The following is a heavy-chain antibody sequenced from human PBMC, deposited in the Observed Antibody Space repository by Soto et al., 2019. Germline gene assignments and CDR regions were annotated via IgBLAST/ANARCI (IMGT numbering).Heavy chain of an antibody. Sequence: SETLSLTCAVYGGSFSGYYWSWIRQPPGKGLEWIGEINHSGSTNYNPSLKSRVTISVDTSKNQFSLKLSSVTAADTAVYYCARGRGYDSLTGPPYYYYGMDVWGQGTTVTVSS. CDR3: ARGRGYDSLTGPPYYYYGMDV. V-gene: IGHV4-34*01. CDR2: INHSGST. J-gene: IGHJ6*02. D-gene: IGHD3-9*01. CDR1: GGSFSGYY.